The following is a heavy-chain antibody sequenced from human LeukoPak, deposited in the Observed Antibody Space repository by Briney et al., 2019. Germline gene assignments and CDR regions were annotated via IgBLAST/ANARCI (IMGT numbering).Heavy chain of an antibody. Sequence: QPGRSLRLSCAVSGFTFSSYEMNWVCQAPGMGLEWVSYIDSRGGTIYYAHSVRGRFAIYRDNAKNSLYLQMNSLRAEDTAVYYCARARSPYYDFWSGLGWFGPSGQGTLVIVSS. V-gene: IGHV3-48*03. CDR1: GFTFSSYE. D-gene: IGHD3-3*01. CDR2: IDSRGGTI. J-gene: IGHJ5*02. CDR3: ARARSPYYDFWSGLGWFGP.